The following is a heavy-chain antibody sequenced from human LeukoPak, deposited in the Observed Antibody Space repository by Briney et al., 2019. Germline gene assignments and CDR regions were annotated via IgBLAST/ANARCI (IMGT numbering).Heavy chain of an antibody. Sequence: SETLSLTCTVSGGSISSYYWSWIRQPPGKGLEWIGYIYYSGSTNYNPSLKSRVTISVDTSKNQFSLKLSSVTAADTAVYYCARGSIRFGEPHTDPLDYWGQGTLVTVSS. J-gene: IGHJ4*02. V-gene: IGHV4-59*01. CDR1: GGSISSYY. D-gene: IGHD3-10*01. CDR2: IYYSGST. CDR3: ARGSIRFGEPHTDPLDY.